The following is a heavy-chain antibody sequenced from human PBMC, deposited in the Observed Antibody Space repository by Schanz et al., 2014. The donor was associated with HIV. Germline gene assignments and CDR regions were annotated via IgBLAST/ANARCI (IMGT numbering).Heavy chain of an antibody. CDR1: GFTFSSYG. V-gene: IGHV3-30*03. J-gene: IGHJ4*02. Sequence: QVQLVESGGGVVQPGRSLRLSCAASGFTFSSYGMHWVRQAPGKGLEWVAVISYDGSNKYYGDSSKGRFTISRDNSKNTLYLQMNSLRPEDTAVYYCARDSQLFCSSTSCLFDCWGQGTLVTVSS. CDR3: ARDSQLFCSSTSCLFDC. D-gene: IGHD2-2*01. CDR2: ISYDGSNK.